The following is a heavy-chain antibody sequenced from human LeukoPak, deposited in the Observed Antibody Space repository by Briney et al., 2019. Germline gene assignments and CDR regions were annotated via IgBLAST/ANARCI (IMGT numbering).Heavy chain of an antibody. D-gene: IGHD1-7*01. CDR3: ARVSSAGNWNFGIGQTDY. CDR2: ISSNGGST. J-gene: IGHJ4*02. Sequence: PGGSLRLSCAASGFTFSSYAMHWVRQAPGKGLEYVSAISSNGGSTYYANSAKGRFTISRDNAKNSLYLQMNSLRAEDTAVYYCARVSSAGNWNFGIGQTDYWGQGTLVTVSS. CDR1: GFTFSSYA. V-gene: IGHV3-64*01.